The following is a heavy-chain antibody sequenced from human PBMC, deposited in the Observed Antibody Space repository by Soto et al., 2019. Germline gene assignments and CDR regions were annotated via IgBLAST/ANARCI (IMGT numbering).Heavy chain of an antibody. CDR3: ARANCFSTTCHFDY. CDR2: IFHSGST. D-gene: IGHD2-2*01. J-gene: IGHJ4*02. Sequence: PSETLSLTCAVSGGSISNSAFSWNWVRQPPGKGLEWIGYIFHSGSTSYNPSLKSRVTISVDKSKNQFSLRLNSVTAADTAVYFCARANCFSTTCHFDYWGQGTPVTVSS. CDR1: GGSISNSAFS. V-gene: IGHV4-30-2*01.